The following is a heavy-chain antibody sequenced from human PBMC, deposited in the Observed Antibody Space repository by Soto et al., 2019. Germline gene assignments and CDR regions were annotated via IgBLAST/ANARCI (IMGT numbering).Heavy chain of an antibody. J-gene: IGHJ5*02. CDR3: ARSPKVLPAAVVWFDP. D-gene: IGHD2-2*01. CDR2: ISAYNENT. V-gene: IGHV1-18*04. CDR1: GYTFASFG. Sequence: GASVKVSCKASGYTFASFGISWMRQAPGQGFEWLGWISAYNENTQNAQEFQGRITMTIDTSTRTAYMELTSLRSDDSAVYYCARSPKVLPAAVVWFDPWGQGTLVTVSS.